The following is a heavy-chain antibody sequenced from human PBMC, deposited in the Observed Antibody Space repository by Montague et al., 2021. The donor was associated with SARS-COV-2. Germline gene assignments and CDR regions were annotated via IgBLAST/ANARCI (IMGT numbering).Heavy chain of an antibody. V-gene: IGHV4-39*01. J-gene: IGHJ4*02. CDR3: ARLGLGSYYTLDY. CDR1: GGSISSSSYY. Sequence: SETLSLTCTVSGGSISSSSYYWGWIRQPPGKGLEWIGSIYYSGSTYYNPSLKSRVTISVDTSKNQFSLKLSSVTAADTAVYYCARLGLGSYYTLDYWGQGTLVTVSS. CDR2: IYYSGST. D-gene: IGHD3-10*01.